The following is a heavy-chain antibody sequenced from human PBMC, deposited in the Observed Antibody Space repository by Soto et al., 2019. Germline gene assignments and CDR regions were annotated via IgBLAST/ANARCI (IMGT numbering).Heavy chain of an antibody. CDR3: AKDGSWDGGGGES. CDR2: IIPVFRTS. D-gene: IGHD3-16*01. CDR1: GFTFSSYA. Sequence: QVQLVQSGAELKKPGSSVKVSCSASGFTFSSYAFTWVRQAPGQGLEWMGNIIPVFRTSNYAQGFQGRLTISADESTNTIYMELSSLRSEDTAVYFCAKDGSWDGGGGESWGQGTLVIVSS. J-gene: IGHJ4*02. V-gene: IGHV1-69*18.